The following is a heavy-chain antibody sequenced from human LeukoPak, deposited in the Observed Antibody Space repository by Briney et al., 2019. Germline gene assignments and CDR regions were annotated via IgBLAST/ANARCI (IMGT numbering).Heavy chain of an antibody. CDR1: GASVGSSNW. CDR3: ARGLYGSDSY. V-gene: IGHV4-4*02. D-gene: IGHD6-19*01. Sequence: PSETLSLTCAVSGASVGSSNWWIWVRQPPKKGLEWIGEIHHSGSTNYNPSLKSRVTMSVDTSKNQISLRLSSVTAADTAVHYCARGLYGSDSYWGQGNLVTVSS. J-gene: IGHJ4*02. CDR2: IHHSGST.